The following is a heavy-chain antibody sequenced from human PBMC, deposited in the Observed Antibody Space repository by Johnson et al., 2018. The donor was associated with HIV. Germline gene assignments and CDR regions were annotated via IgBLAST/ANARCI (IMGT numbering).Heavy chain of an antibody. CDR1: GFTFSSYW. CDR3: ARAPPFYGGYSVSDAFDI. J-gene: IGHJ3*02. CDR2: IKEDGSED. V-gene: IGHV3-7*02. Sequence: VYLVESGGGLVQPGGSLRLSCAASGFTFSSYWMSWVRQAPGKGLEWLANIKEDGSEDYYVDSLKGRFTISRDNARNSLYLQMDSLRAEDTAVYYCARAPPFYGGYSVSDAFDIWGQGTMVTVSS. D-gene: IGHD3-22*01.